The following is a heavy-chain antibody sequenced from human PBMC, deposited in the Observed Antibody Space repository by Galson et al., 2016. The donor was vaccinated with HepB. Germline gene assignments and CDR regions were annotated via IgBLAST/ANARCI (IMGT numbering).Heavy chain of an antibody. CDR3: ARDPRGSDAFDI. D-gene: IGHD3-10*01. J-gene: IGHJ3*02. V-gene: IGHV1-3*01. CDR1: GYTFTSYA. CDR2: INAGNGYT. Sequence: SVKVSCKASGYTFTSYAMHWVRQAPGQRLEWMGWINAGNGYTKYSQRFQGRVTITRDTSASTAYMELSSLRSEDTAVYYCARDPRGSDAFDIWGQGTMVTVSS.